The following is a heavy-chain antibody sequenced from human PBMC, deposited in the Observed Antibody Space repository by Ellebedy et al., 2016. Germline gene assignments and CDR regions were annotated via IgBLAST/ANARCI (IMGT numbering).Heavy chain of an antibody. V-gene: IGHV1-8*01. J-gene: IGHJ4*02. CDR1: GYTFTSYD. D-gene: IGHD1-26*01. Sequence: ASVKVSXXASGYTFTSYDINWVRQATGQGLEWMGWMNPNSGNTGYAQKFQGRVTMTRNTSISTAYMELSSLRSEDTAVYFCARGPNSGSYQDFWGQGTLVTVSS. CDR2: MNPNSGNT. CDR3: ARGPNSGSYQDF.